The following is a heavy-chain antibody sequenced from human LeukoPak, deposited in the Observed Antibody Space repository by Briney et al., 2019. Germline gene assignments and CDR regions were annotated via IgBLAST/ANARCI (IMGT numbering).Heavy chain of an antibody. CDR1: GFTFSSYA. CDR3: ARARDYYDSSGYYPPSDAFDI. V-gene: IGHV3-30*03. Sequence: GGSLRLSCAASGFTFSSYAMSWVRQAPGKGLEWVAVISYDGSNKYYADSVKGRFTISRDNSKNTLYLQMNSLRAEDTAVYYCARARDYYDSSGYYPPSDAFDIWGQGTMVTVSS. J-gene: IGHJ3*02. CDR2: ISYDGSNK. D-gene: IGHD3-22*01.